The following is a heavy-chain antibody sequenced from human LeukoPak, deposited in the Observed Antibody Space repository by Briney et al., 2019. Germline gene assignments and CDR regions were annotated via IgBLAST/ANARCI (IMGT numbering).Heavy chain of an antibody. D-gene: IGHD2-15*01. CDR1: GFAFDDYA. J-gene: IGHJ4*02. V-gene: IGHV3-43*02. Sequence: GGSLRLSCATSGFAFDDYAMHWVRQAPGKGLEWVSLISGDGGSTYYAASVKGRFTISRDNSKNSLYVQMNSLRSEDTALYYCAKQAASGGEVDYWGQGTLVTISS. CDR3: AKQAASGGEVDY. CDR2: ISGDGGST.